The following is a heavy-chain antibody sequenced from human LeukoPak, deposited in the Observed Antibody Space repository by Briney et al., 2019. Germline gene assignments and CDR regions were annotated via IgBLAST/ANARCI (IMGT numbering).Heavy chain of an antibody. V-gene: IGHV4-30-4*08. J-gene: IGHJ3*02. D-gene: IGHD3-3*01. CDR1: GYSISYGYY. Sequence: SETLSLTCAVSGYSISYGYYWGWIRQPPGKGLEWIGYIYYSGSTYYNPSLKSRVTISVDTSKNQFSLKLSSVTAADTAVYYCARVTLFGVVIIGAFDIWGQGTMVTVSS. CDR2: IYYSGST. CDR3: ARVTLFGVVIIGAFDI.